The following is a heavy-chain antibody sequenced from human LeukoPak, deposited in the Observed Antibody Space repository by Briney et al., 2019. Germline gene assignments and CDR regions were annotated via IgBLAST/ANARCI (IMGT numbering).Heavy chain of an antibody. D-gene: IGHD6-19*01. CDR2: ISAYNGNT. Sequence: GASVKVSCKASGYTLTSYGISWVRQAPGQGLEWMGWISAYNGNTNYAQKLQGRVTMTTDTSTSTAYMELRSLRSDDTAVYYCARGRSSGWYDYYYYGMDVWGQGTTVTVSS. V-gene: IGHV1-18*01. J-gene: IGHJ6*02. CDR3: ARGRSSGWYDYYYYGMDV. CDR1: GYTLTSYG.